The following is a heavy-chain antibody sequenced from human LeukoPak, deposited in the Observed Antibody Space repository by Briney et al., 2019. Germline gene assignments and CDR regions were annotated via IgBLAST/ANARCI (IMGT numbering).Heavy chain of an antibody. CDR3: ARLFSSSWYWFDP. J-gene: IGHJ5*02. CDR2: IYTSGST. D-gene: IGHD6-13*01. V-gene: IGHV4-4*07. Sequence: SETLSLTCTVSGGSISSYYWSWIRQPAGKGLEWIGRIYTSGSTNYNPSLKSRVTMSVDTSKNQFSLQLRSVTAADTALYYCARLFSSSWYWFDPWGQGTLVTVSS. CDR1: GGSISSYY.